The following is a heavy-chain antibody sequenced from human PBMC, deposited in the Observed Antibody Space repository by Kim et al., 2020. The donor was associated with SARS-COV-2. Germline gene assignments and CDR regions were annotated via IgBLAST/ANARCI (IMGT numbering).Heavy chain of an antibody. CDR2: T. Sequence: TYYADSVKARFTISRDNSKNTLYLQMNSLRAEDTAVYYCATLRLRDGLDVWGQGTTVTVSS. V-gene: IGHV3-23*01. J-gene: IGHJ6*02. CDR3: ATLRLRDGLDV.